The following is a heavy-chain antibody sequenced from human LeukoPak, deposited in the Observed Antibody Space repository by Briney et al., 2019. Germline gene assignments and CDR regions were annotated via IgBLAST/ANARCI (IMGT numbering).Heavy chain of an antibody. V-gene: IGHV3-7*03. J-gene: IGHJ5*02. CDR1: GFSFSSYW. D-gene: IGHD4-17*01. Sequence: GGSLRLSCEGSGFSFSSYWMTWVRQLPGKGPEWVANIRQDESERYFADSVKGRFTISRDNAKKSVYLHMSSLRAEDTAVYYCARGGGVTTSNWFDPWGQGTLVTVSS. CDR3: ARGGGVTTSNWFDP. CDR2: IRQDESER.